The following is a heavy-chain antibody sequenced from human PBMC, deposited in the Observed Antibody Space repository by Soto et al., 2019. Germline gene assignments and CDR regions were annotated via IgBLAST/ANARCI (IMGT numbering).Heavy chain of an antibody. CDR2: INAGNGNT. Sequence: ASVKVSCKASGYTFTSYAMHWVRQAPGQRLEWMGWINAGNGNTKYSQKFQGRVTITRDTSASTAYMELSSLRSEDTAVYYCADGINTGNGKTYHAQETHGGDKTTSNAYPRWGCLKAWGTGMYYSARLRYSDSSGYCGWDSYYYGMDVWGQGTTVTVSS. CDR3: ADGINTGNGKTYHAQETHGGDKTTSNAYPRWGCLKAWGTGMYYSARLRYSDSSGYCGWDSYYYGMDV. CDR1: GYTFTSYA. D-gene: IGHD3-10*01. V-gene: IGHV1-3*01. J-gene: IGHJ6*02.